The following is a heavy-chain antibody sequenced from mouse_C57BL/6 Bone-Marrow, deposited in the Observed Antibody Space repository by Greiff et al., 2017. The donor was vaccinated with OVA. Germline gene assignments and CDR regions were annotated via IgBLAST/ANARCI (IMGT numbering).Heavy chain of an antibody. Sequence: VQLQQSGAELVMPGASVKLSCKASGYTFTSYWMHWVKQRPIQGLEWIGNIDPSDSETHYNQKFKDKATLTVDKSSSTAYMELRSLTSEDSAVYYCANYYAMDYWGQGTSVTVSS. CDR2: IDPSDSET. CDR3: ANYYAMDY. CDR1: GYTFTSYW. J-gene: IGHJ4*01. V-gene: IGHV1-52*01.